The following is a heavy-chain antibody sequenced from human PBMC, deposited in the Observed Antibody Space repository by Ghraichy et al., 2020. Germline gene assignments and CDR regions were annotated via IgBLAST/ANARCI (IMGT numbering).Heavy chain of an antibody. J-gene: IGHJ6*02. CDR1: GGSISSYY. CDR3: ARLYYDFWSGYYGNYYYYGMDV. Sequence: SETLSLTCTVSGGSISSYYWSWIRQPAGKGLEWIGRIYTSGSTNYNPSLKSRVTMSVDTSKNQFSLKLSSVTAADTAVYYCARLYYDFWSGYYGNYYYYGMDVWGQGTTVTVSS. D-gene: IGHD3-3*01. CDR2: IYTSGST. V-gene: IGHV4-4*07.